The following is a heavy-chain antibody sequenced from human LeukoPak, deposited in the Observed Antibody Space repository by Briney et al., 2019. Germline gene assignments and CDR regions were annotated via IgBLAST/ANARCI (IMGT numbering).Heavy chain of an antibody. CDR3: ARGGKFYYDSSGHRKFDY. CDR1: GGSISSYY. J-gene: IGHJ4*02. D-gene: IGHD3-22*01. V-gene: IGHV4-34*01. CDR2: INHSGST. Sequence: SETPSLTCTVSGGSISSYYWSWIRQPPGKGLEWIGEINHSGSTNYNPSLKSRVTISVDTSKNQFSLKLSSVTAADTAVYYCARGGKFYYDSSGHRKFDYWGQGTLVTASS.